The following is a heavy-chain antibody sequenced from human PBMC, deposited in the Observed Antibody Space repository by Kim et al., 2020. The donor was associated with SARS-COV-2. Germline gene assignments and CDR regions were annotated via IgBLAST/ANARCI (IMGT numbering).Heavy chain of an antibody. CDR1: GFTVSSNY. V-gene: IGHV3-66*01. J-gene: IGHJ6*02. CDR2: IYSGGST. Sequence: GGSLRLSCAASGFTVSSNYMSWVRQAPGKGLEWVSVIYSGGSTYYADSVKGRFTISRDNSKNTLYLQMNSLRAEDTAVYYCASVLRYFDWLPVGYYYGMDVWGQGTTVTVSS. CDR3: ASVLRYFDWLPVGYYYGMDV. D-gene: IGHD3-9*01.